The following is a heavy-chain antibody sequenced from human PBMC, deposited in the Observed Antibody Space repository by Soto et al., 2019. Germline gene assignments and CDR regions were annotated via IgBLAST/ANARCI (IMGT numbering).Heavy chain of an antibody. CDR1: GGTFSRYS. J-gene: IGHJ4*02. CDR2: IIPIFGIA. V-gene: IGHV1-69*02. D-gene: IGHD2-15*01. Sequence: SVKVSCKASGGTFSRYSITWVRQAPGHGLEWIGRIIPIFGIASYAQKFQGRVTITADESTSTAYMELSSLRSEDTAVYYCASPGWPYFDYWGQGTLVTVSS. CDR3: ASPGWPYFDY.